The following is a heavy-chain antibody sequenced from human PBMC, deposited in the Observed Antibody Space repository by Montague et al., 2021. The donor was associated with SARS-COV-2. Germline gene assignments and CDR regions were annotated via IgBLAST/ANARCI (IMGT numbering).Heavy chain of an antibody. V-gene: IGHV3-74*01. Sequence: SRRLSCAASGFTFSSYWMHWVRQAPGKGLVWVSRINSDGSSTSYADSVKGRFTISRDNAKNTLYLQMNSLRAEDTAVYYCARDGVATRTYYYYGMDVWGQGTTVTVSS. CDR1: GFTFSSYW. D-gene: IGHD5-12*01. J-gene: IGHJ6*02. CDR3: ARDGVATRTYYYYGMDV. CDR2: INSDGSST.